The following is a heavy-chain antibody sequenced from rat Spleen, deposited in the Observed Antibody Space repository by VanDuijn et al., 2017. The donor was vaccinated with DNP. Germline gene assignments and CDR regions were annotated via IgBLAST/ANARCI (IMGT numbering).Heavy chain of an antibody. J-gene: IGHJ2*01. CDR2: INPDGSRT. CDR3: ATLGGIIYDF. D-gene: IGHD1-11*01. CDR1: GFTFSDYN. V-gene: IGHV5S10*01. Sequence: EVQLVESGGGLVQPGRSLKLSCAASGFTFSDYNMAWVRQTPEKGLEWVATINPDGSRTYCRDLVKGRFTVSRDNGKNTLFLQMDNLRAEDTATYYGATLGGIIYDFWGQGVLVTVSS.